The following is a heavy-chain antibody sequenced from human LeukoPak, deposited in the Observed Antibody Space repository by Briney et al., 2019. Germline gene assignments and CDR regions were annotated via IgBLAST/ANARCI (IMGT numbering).Heavy chain of an antibody. V-gene: IGHV3-11*05. CDR2: ISSSSSYT. CDR1: GFTFSNYH. D-gene: IGHD3-22*01. CDR3: AREGRSGYSGYFDL. J-gene: IGHJ2*01. Sequence: GGSLRLSCAASGFTFSNYHMSWIRQAPGKGLEWVSYISSSSSYTDYADSVKGRFTISRDNAKNSLYLQMNSLRAEDTAVYYCAREGRSGYSGYFDLWGRGTLVTVSS.